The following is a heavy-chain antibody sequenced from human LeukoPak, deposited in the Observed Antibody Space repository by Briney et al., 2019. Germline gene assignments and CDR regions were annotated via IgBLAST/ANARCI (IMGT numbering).Heavy chain of an antibody. J-gene: IGHJ4*02. Sequence: PGRSLRLSCTASGFTFGDYAMSWVRQAPGKGLEWVGFIRSKAYGGTTEYAASVKGRFTISRDDSKSTACLQMNSLKTEDTAVYYCTRVRIVVVVAATPVWDYWGQGTLVTVSS. D-gene: IGHD2-15*01. CDR1: GFTFGDYA. CDR3: TRVRIVVVVAATPVWDY. CDR2: IRSKAYGGTT. V-gene: IGHV3-49*04.